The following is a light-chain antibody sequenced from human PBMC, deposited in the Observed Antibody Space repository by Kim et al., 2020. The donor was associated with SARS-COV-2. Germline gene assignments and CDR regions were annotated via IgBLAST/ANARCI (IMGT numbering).Light chain of an antibody. J-gene: IGLJ2*01. CDR1: SLRSYY. V-gene: IGLV3-19*01. CDR2: GKN. CDR3: NSRDSNNNVV. Sequence: SSELTQDPAVSVALGQTVRITCQGDSLRSYYATWYQQKPGQAPILVIYGKNNRPSGIPDRFSDSSSGNTASLTITGTQAGDEADYYCNSRDSNNNVVFSG.